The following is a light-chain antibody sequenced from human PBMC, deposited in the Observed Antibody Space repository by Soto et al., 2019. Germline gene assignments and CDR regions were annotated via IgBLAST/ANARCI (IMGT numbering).Light chain of an antibody. Sequence: EIVLTQSPGTLSLSPGERATLSCRASQSVSSSHLSWYQQKPGQAPRLLIHSTSSRATDIPDRFSGSGSATDFTLTISRLEPEDFAVYYCQQDRSLPWTFVQGTKVEI. CDR2: STS. CDR1: QSVSSSH. V-gene: IGKV3-20*01. J-gene: IGKJ1*01. CDR3: QQDRSLPWT.